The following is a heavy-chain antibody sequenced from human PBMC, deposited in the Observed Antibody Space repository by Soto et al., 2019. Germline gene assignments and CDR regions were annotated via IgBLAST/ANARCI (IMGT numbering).Heavy chain of an antibody. CDR1: GGSISSGDYY. D-gene: IGHD2-15*01. Sequence: QVQLQESGPGLVKPSQTLSLTCTVSGGSISSGDYYWSWIRQPPGKGLEWIGYIYYSGSTYYNPSLKSRVTISVDTSKNQFSLQLSSVTAADTAVYYCARWVVSPPRSIYYYYGMDVWGQGTTVTVSS. CDR3: ARWVVSPPRSIYYYYGMDV. CDR2: IYYSGST. V-gene: IGHV4-30-4*01. J-gene: IGHJ6*02.